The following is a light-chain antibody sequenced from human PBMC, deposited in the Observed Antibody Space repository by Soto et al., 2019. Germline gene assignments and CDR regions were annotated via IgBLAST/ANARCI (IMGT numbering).Light chain of an antibody. CDR3: QTWGTGIHVV. J-gene: IGLJ2*01. CDR1: SGHSSYA. V-gene: IGLV4-69*01. CDR2: LDSDGSH. Sequence: QSVLTQSPSASASLGASVKLTCTLSSGHSSYAIAWHQQQPEKGPRYLMKLDSDGSHTKGDAIPDRFSGSSSGAERYLTISSLPSEDDADYYCQTWGTGIHVVFGGGTKVTVL.